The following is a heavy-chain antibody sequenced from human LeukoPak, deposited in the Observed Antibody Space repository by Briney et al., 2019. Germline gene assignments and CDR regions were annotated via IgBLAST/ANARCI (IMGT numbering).Heavy chain of an antibody. Sequence: GGSLRLSCAASGFIFSSYWMSWVRQAPGKGLEWVANIKQDGSEKYYVDSVRGRFTFSRDNAKNSLYLQMNSLRAEDTAVYYCARLKLLWSNYFDYWGQGTLVTVSS. V-gene: IGHV3-7*01. CDR2: IKQDGSEK. CDR3: ARLKLLWSNYFDY. J-gene: IGHJ4*02. CDR1: GFIFSSYW. D-gene: IGHD2-2*01.